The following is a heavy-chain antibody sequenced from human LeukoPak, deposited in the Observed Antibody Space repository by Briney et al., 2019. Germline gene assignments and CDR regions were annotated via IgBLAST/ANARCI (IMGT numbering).Heavy chain of an antibody. CDR3: ARGDGVIGAIGIGSWYFDL. CDR2: VTRTGST. CDR1: AGSFSGDS. V-gene: IGHV4-34*01. Sequence: SETLSLTCVVSAGSFSGDSRSWIRQAPGKGLEWIGEVTRTGSTNYHPSLKSRVLISVDTSKSQFSLKVNSVTAADTGVYYCARGDGVIGAIGIGSWYFDLWGRGTLVAVSS. J-gene: IGHJ2*01. D-gene: IGHD2/OR15-2a*01.